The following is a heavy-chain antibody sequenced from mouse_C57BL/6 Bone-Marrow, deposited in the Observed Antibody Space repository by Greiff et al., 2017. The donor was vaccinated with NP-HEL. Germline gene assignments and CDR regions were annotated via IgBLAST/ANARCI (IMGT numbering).Heavy chain of an antibody. J-gene: IGHJ3*01. V-gene: IGHV14-4*01. CDR1: GFNIKADY. Sequence: VQLQQSGAELVRPGASVKLSCPASGFNIKADYMHWVKQRPEPGLEWIGWIDPENGDTAYASQFPGKATITAATSSHTAYLQLSILTSEDTAVYYCTTYRGTTWFAYWGKGTLVTVSA. D-gene: IGHD2-12*01. CDR3: TTYRGTTWFAY. CDR2: IDPENGDT.